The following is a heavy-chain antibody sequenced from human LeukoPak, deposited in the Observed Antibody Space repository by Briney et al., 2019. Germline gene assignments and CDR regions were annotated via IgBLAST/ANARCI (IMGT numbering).Heavy chain of an antibody. CDR1: GFTFSSYS. J-gene: IGHJ4*02. CDR3: ARGTPHANADY. Sequence: TGGSLRLSCAASGFTFSSYSMNWVRQAPGKGLEWVSYISSSSSTIYYADSVKGRFTISRDNAKNSLYLQMNSLRAEDTAVYYCARGTPHANADYWGQGTLVTVSS. D-gene: IGHD2-15*01. CDR2: ISSSSSTI. V-gene: IGHV3-48*01.